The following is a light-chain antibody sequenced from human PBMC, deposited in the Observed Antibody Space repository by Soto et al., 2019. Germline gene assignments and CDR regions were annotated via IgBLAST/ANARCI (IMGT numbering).Light chain of an antibody. CDR2: AAS. CDR3: QQTASTPYT. CDR1: RSVNTY. Sequence: DTQMTQSPSSLSASVGDRVTITCRTSRSVNTYLNWYQQKPGEAPNLLIYAASTLQSGVPPRFSGSGSETHFTLTINSLLPEDFATYYCQQTASTPYTFGQGT. J-gene: IGKJ2*01. V-gene: IGKV1-39*01.